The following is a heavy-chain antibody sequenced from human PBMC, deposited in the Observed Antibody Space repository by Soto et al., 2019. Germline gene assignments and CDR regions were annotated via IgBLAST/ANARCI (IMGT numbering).Heavy chain of an antibody. J-gene: IGHJ6*03. Sequence: GGSLRLSCAASGFTFSSYWMSWVRQAPGKGLEWVANIKQDGSEKYYVDSVKGRFTISRDNAKNSLYLQMNSLRAEDTAVYYCARGKSSWYYYYYMDVWGKGTTVTVSS. CDR3: ARGKSSWYYYYYMDV. CDR1: GFTFSSYW. D-gene: IGHD6-13*01. CDR2: IKQDGSEK. V-gene: IGHV3-7*03.